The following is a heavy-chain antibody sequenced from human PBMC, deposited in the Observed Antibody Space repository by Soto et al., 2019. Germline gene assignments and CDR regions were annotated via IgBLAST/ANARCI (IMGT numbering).Heavy chain of an antibody. D-gene: IGHD6-19*01. CDR1: GYSFTSYW. CDR3: ARLGGVAVAVTGLYGMDV. V-gene: IGHV5-51*01. J-gene: IGHJ6*02. CDR2: IYPGDSDT. Sequence: GESLKISCKGSGYSFTSYWIGWVRQMPGKGLEWMGIIYPGDSDTRYSPSFQGQVTISADKSISTAYLQWSSLKASDTAMYYCARLGGVAVAVTGLYGMDVWGQGTTVTVSS.